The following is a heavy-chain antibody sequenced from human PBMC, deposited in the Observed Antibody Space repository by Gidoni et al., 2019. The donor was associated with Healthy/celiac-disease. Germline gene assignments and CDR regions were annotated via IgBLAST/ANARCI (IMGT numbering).Heavy chain of an antibody. CDR2: ISSSSSYI. J-gene: IGHJ3*02. CDR3: ARELARFLEWLQKPSDAFDI. V-gene: IGHV3-21*01. Sequence: EVQLVESGGGLVKPGGSLRLSCAASGFTFGRSSMNWVRQAPGKGLEWVSSISSSSSYIYYADSVKGRFTISRDNAKNSLYLQMNSLRAEDTAVYYCARELARFLEWLQKPSDAFDIWGQGTMVTVSS. CDR1: GFTFGRSS. D-gene: IGHD3-3*01.